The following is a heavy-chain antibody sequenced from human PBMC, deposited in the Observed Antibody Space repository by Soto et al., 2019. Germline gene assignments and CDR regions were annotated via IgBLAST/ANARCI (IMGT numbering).Heavy chain of an antibody. CDR1: GFTFSSYG. J-gene: IGHJ3*02. Sequence: PGGSLRLSCAASGFTFSSYGMHWVRQAPGKGLEWVAVISYDGSNKYYADSVKGRFTISRDNSKNTLYLQMNSLRAEDTAVYYCARAGGGNSIGAFDIWGQGTMVTVSS. CDR3: ARAGGGNSIGAFDI. D-gene: IGHD2-21*02. V-gene: IGHV3-30*03. CDR2: ISYDGSNK.